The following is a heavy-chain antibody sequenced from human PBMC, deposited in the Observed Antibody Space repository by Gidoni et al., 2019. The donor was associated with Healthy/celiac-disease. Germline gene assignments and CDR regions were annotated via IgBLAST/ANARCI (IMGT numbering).Heavy chain of an antibody. CDR1: GYTFTSYD. CDR2: MNPNSGNT. D-gene: IGHD4-17*01. J-gene: IGHJ6*02. Sequence: QVQLVQSGAEVKKPGASVKVSCKASGYTFTSYDINWVRQATGQGLEWMGWMNPNSGNTGYAQKFKGRVTMTRNTSISTAYMELSSLRSEDTAVYYCARGCTVTMNYYYGMDVWGQGTTVTVSS. CDR3: ARGCTVTMNYYYGMDV. V-gene: IGHV1-8*01.